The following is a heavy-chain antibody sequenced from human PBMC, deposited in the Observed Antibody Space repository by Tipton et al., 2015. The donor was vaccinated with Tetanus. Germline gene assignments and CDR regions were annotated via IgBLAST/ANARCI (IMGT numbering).Heavy chain of an antibody. D-gene: IGHD5-12*01. J-gene: IGHJ4*02. CDR1: GGSISSNY. CDR3: ARDHSGYDYSVD. CDR2: IYYSGST. V-gene: IGHV4-59*01. Sequence: TLSLTCTVSGGSISSNYWSWIRQPPGKGLEWIGNIYYSGSTNYNPSLKSRVTISVDTSKKQFSLKLSSVTAADTAVYYCARDHSGYDYSVDWGRGTLVIVSS.